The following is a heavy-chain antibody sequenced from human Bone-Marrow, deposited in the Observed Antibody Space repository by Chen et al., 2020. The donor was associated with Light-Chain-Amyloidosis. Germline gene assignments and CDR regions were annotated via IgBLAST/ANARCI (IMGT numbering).Heavy chain of an antibody. D-gene: IGHD3-22*01. J-gene: IGHJ5*02. V-gene: IGHV3-30*18. CDR2: ISYDGSNK. CDR1: GFTFSSYG. CDR3: AKDFSSPYDSSGYPPTANWFDP. Sequence: QVQLVESGGGVVQPGRSLRLSCAASGFTFSSYGMHWDRQAPGKGLEWVAVISYDGSNKYYADSVKGRFTISRDNSKNTLYLQMNSLRAEDTAVYYCAKDFSSPYDSSGYPPTANWFDPWGQGTLVTVSS.